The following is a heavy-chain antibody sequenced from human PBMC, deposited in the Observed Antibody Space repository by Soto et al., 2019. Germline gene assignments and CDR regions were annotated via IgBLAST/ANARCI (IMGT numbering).Heavy chain of an antibody. D-gene: IGHD4-17*01. Sequence: PGGSLRLSCAASGFTFSSYAMHWVRQAPGKGLEWVAVISYDGSNKYYADSVKGRFTISRGNSKNTLYLQMNSLRAEDTAVYYCAREGFHGDYGAFDIWGQGTMVTVSS. CDR3: AREGFHGDYGAFDI. CDR1: GFTFSSYA. CDR2: ISYDGSNK. V-gene: IGHV3-30-3*01. J-gene: IGHJ3*02.